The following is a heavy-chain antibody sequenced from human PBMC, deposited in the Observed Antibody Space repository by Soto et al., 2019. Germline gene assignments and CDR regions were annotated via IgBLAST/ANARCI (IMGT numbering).Heavy chain of an antibody. V-gene: IGHV3-33*01. CDR2: IWYDGSNK. CDR1: GFTFSSYG. D-gene: IGHD2-21*02. Sequence: QVQLVESGGGVVQPGRSLRLSCAASGFTFSSYGMHWVRQAPGKGLEWVAVIWYDGSNKYYADSVKGRFTISRDNSKNTLFLQMNSLRAEDTAVYYCARDRVGTRHQNYFDYWGQGTLVTVSS. J-gene: IGHJ4*02. CDR3: ARDRVGTRHQNYFDY.